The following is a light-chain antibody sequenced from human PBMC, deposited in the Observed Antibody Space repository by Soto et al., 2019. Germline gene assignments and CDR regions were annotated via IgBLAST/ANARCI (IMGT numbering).Light chain of an antibody. CDR1: QSISSW. CDR3: QQYEAYPLT. V-gene: IGKV1-5*03. CDR2: KAS. Sequence: DIQLTQSPSTLSASVGDRATITCRASQSISSWLAWYQQKPGKAPKLLVYKASSLESGVPSRFSGSGYETEFTLNISTLQPDDFATYYCQQYEAYPLTFGGGTKVEI. J-gene: IGKJ4*01.